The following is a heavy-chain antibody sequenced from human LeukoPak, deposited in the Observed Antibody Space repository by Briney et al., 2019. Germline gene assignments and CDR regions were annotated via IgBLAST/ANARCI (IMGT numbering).Heavy chain of an antibody. D-gene: IGHD1-1*01. V-gene: IGHV3-23*01. Sequence: PGGSLRLSCAAFGFTFSSYAMSWVRQAPGKGLEWVSAISGSGGSTYYADSVKGRFTISRDNSKNTLYLQMNSLRAEDTAVYYCAAHTRNDYYYYYMDVWGKGTTVTVSS. CDR1: GFTFSSYA. J-gene: IGHJ6*03. CDR2: ISGSGGST. CDR3: AAHTRNDYYYYYMDV.